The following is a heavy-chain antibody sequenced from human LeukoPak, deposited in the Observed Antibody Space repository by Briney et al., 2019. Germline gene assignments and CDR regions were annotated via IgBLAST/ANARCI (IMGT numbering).Heavy chain of an antibody. CDR3: ARDVMGCSSTSCFFDS. Sequence: PGGSLRLSCAASGFTFSSYRMSWVRQAPGKGLEWVANINQDGSEKYYVDSVKGRFTISRDNAKNSLYLQMNSLRAEDTAVYYCARDVMGCSSTSCFFDSWGQGTLVTVSS. D-gene: IGHD2-2*01. CDR2: INQDGSEK. J-gene: IGHJ4*02. CDR1: GFTFSSYR. V-gene: IGHV3-7*01.